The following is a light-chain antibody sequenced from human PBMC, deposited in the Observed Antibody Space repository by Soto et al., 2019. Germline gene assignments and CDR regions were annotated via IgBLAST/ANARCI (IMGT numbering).Light chain of an antibody. V-gene: IGKV1-27*01. CDR1: QGIRNY. CDR2: AAS. Sequence: DIQMTQSPTSLSASVGDRVTITCRASQGIRNYVAWYQQIPGKAPKLLIYAASTLQSGVPSRFSGSGSGTDSPLTINGLQPEVVATYSSQKYRSVPVFGPGTKVEIK. CDR3: QKYRSVPV. J-gene: IGKJ3*01.